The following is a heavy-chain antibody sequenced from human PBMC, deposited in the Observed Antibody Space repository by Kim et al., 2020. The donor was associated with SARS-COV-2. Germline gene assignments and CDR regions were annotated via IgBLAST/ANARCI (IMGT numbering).Heavy chain of an antibody. J-gene: IGHJ3*02. CDR2: INYSGGRT. CDR3: ATASCGGGSCYSDIDAFDI. Sequence: GGSLRLSCATSGFSFSTYAMSWVRQALGKGLEWVSNINYSGGRTSYADSVKGRFTISRDNSKNTVYLQMNSLRVEDTAIYYCATASCGGGSCYSDIDAFDIWGQGTKVTVSS. D-gene: IGHD2-15*01. CDR1: GFSFSTYA. V-gene: IGHV3-23*01.